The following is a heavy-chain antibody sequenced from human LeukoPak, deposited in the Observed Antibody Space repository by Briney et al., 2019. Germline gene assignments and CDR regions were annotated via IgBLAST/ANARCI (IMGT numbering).Heavy chain of an antibody. V-gene: IGHV7-4-1*02. D-gene: IGHD6-13*01. CDR3: ASVYSSSWYDPVWFDP. Sequence: AASVKVSCKASGYTFTSYAMNWVRQAPGQGLEWMGWINTNTGNPTYAQGFTGRFVSSLDTSVSTAYLQISSLKAEDTAVYYCASVYSSSWYDPVWFDPWGQGTLVTVSS. J-gene: IGHJ5*02. CDR2: INTNTGNP. CDR1: GYTFTSYA.